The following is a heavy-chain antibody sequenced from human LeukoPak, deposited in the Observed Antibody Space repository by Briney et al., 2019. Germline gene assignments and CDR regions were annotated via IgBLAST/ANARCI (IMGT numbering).Heavy chain of an antibody. D-gene: IGHD6-13*01. V-gene: IGHV4-34*01. J-gene: IGHJ4*02. CDR1: GGSFSDSY. Sequence: KPSETLSLTCAVYGGSFSDSYWSWIRQPPGKGLEWIGEVNHSGSANYNPSLKSRVTISVDTSKNQFSLKLSSVTAADTAVYYCARGIASFDYWGQGTLVTVSS. CDR2: VNHSGSA. CDR3: ARGIASFDY.